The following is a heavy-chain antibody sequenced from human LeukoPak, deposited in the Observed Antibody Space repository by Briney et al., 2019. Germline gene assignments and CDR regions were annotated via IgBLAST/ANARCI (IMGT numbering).Heavy chain of an antibody. D-gene: IGHD2-15*01. Sequence: GGSLRLSCAASGFTFSSYWMSWVRQAPGKGLEWVANIKKNGSEQYYVDSVKGRFTISRDNAKKSLYLQMNSLGAEDTAVYYCAKYTPMDVWGNGTTVTVSS. CDR2: IKKNGSEQ. CDR1: GFTFSSYW. CDR3: AKYTPMDV. V-gene: IGHV3-7*01. J-gene: IGHJ6*03.